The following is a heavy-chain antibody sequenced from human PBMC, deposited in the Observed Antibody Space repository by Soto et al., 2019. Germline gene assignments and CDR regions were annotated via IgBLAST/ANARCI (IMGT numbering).Heavy chain of an antibody. Sequence: QVQLVQSGAEVKKPGSSVKVSCKASGGTFSSYAISWVRQAPGQGLEWMGGIIPIFGTANYAQKFQGRVTINADETTSTAYMELSSRRSEDTAVYYCARDLRRYSRRGWAFDIWGQGTMVTVSS. J-gene: IGHJ3*02. CDR2: IIPIFGTA. D-gene: IGHD6-13*01. CDR3: ARDLRRYSRRGWAFDI. CDR1: GGTFSSYA. V-gene: IGHV1-69*01.